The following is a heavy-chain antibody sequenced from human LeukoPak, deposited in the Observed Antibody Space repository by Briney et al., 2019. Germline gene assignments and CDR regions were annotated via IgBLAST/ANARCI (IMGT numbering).Heavy chain of an antibody. J-gene: IGHJ4*03. CDR3: ARGPTISETGCFDY. Sequence: PSETLSLTCAVYGGSFSTYYWSWIRQSPGKGLEWIAEINHRGDTNYNPSVKSRVTISVDTSKSQFSLKVSSLTAADTAVYYCARGPTISETGCFDYWGQGTLVTVSS. D-gene: IGHD1-1*01. CDR1: GGSFSTYY. CDR2: INHRGDT. V-gene: IGHV4-34*01.